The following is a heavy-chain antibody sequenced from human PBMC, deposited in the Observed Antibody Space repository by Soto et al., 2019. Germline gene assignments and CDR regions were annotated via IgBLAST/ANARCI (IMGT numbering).Heavy chain of an antibody. V-gene: IGHV1-18*01. CDR2: ISAYNGNT. CDR3: ARVVYYYDSSGYYDY. Sequence: ASVKGSCKASGYTFTSYGISWVRQAAGQGLVWMGWISAYNGNTNYAQKLQGRVTMTTDTSTSTAYMELRSLRSDDTAVYYCARVVYYYDSSGYYDYWGQGTLVTVSS. D-gene: IGHD3-22*01. J-gene: IGHJ4*02. CDR1: GYTFTSYG.